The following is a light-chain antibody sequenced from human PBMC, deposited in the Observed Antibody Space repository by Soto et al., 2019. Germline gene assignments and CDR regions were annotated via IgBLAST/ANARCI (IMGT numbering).Light chain of an antibody. J-gene: IGLJ1*01. Sequence: QAVLTQPASVSGSPGQSITISCTGTSSDVGGYHYVSWYQLLPGKAPKLILFEVSIRPSGISYRFSGSKSGNTASLTISGLQAEDEGDYFCSSYSISTAYLFGTGTKVTVL. CDR1: SSDVGGYHY. V-gene: IGLV2-14*01. CDR3: SSYSISTAYL. CDR2: EVS.